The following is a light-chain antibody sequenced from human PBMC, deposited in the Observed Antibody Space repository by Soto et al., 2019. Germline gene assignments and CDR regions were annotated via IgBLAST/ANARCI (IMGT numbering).Light chain of an antibody. Sequence: EIVLTQSPGTLSLSPGERATLSCRASQTVRTNYLAWFQHKPGQAPRLLIYGASSRATGIPDRFSGSGSGKDFTLTINRLEPEDFAVYFCQQYSDSPLTFGGGTKVEIK. CDR2: GAS. J-gene: IGKJ4*01. V-gene: IGKV3-20*01. CDR3: QQYSDSPLT. CDR1: QTVRTNY.